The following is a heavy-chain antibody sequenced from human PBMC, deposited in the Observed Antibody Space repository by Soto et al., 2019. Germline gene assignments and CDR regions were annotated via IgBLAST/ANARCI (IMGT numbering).Heavy chain of an antibody. CDR2: IYYSGST. D-gene: IGHD2-2*01. V-gene: IGHV4-61*01. J-gene: IGHJ6*02. Sequence: QVQLQESGPGLVKPSETLSLTCTVSGGSVSSGSYYWSWIRQPPGKGLEWIGYIYYSGSTIHNPSLKSRVTISVETSKNQFSLKLSSVTAADTAVYYCAREGTSDVYHRYYGMDVWGQGTTVTVSS. CDR3: AREGTSDVYHRYYGMDV. CDR1: GGSVSSGSYY.